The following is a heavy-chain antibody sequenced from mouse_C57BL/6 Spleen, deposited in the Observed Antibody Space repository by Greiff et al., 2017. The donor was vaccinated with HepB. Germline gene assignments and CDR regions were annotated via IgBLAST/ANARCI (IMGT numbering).Heavy chain of an antibody. D-gene: IGHD2-12*01. CDR1: GYTFTDYY. CDR3: ARSASIVDV. J-gene: IGHJ1*03. Sequence: EVQLQQSGPVLVKPGASVKMSCKASGYTFTDYYMNWVKQSHGKSLEWIGVINPYNGGTSYNQKFKGKATLTVDKSSSTAYMELNSLTSEDSAVYYCARSASIVDVWGTGTTVTVSS. V-gene: IGHV1-19*01. CDR2: INPYNGGT.